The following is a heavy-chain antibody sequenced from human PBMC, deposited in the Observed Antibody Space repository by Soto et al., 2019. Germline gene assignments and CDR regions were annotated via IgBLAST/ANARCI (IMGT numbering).Heavy chain of an antibody. J-gene: IGHJ4*02. CDR2: IIPIFGTA. D-gene: IGHD5-12*01. CDR1: GYTFTSYD. V-gene: IGHV1-69*13. Sequence: GASVKVSCKASGYTFTSYDINWVRQATGQGLEWMGGIIPIFGTANYAQKFQGRVTITADESTSTAYMELSSLRSEGTAVYYCARRIVATETFDYWGQGTLVTVSS. CDR3: ARRIVATETFDY.